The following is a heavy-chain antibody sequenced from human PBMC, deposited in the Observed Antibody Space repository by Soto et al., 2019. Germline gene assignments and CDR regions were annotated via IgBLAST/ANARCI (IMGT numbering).Heavy chain of an antibody. J-gene: IGHJ4*02. Sequence: PSETLSLTCAVYGGSFSGYYWSWIRQPPGKGLEWIGEINHSGSTNYNPSLKSRVTISVDTSKNQFSLKLSSVTAADTAVYYCARRLLLWFGELSLSYFDYWGQGTLVTVS. CDR3: ARRLLLWFGELSLSYFDY. CDR2: INHSGST. CDR1: GGSFSGYY. D-gene: IGHD3-10*01. V-gene: IGHV4-34*01.